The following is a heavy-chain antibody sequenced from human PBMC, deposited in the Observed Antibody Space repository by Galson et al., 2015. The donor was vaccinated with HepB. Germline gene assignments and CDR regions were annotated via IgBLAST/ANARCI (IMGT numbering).Heavy chain of an antibody. CDR3: AKGYCSGGSCPVDY. CDR1: GYTFTGYY. V-gene: IGHV1-2*02. CDR2: INPNSGGT. J-gene: IGHJ4*02. Sequence: SVKVSCKASGYTFTGYYMHWVRQAPGQGLEWMGWINPNSGGTNYAQKFQGRVTMTRDTSISTAYMELSRLRSDDTAVYYCAKGYCSGGSCPVDYWGQGTLVTVSS. D-gene: IGHD2-15*01.